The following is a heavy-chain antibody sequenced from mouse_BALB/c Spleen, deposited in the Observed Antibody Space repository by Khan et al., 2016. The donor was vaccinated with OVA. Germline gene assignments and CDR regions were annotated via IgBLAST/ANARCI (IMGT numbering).Heavy chain of an antibody. Sequence: QVQLKESGAELVRPGASVKLSCKTSGYIFTSYWIHWVKQRSGQGLEWIARIYPGTGNTNYNEKFKGKAIVTADKSSSTVYMQLSSLKSEDSAVYFCVRYYGNHFDYWGQGTTLTVSS. V-gene: IGHV1-76*01. CDR2: IYPGTGNT. CDR3: VRYYGNHFDY. CDR1: GYIFTSYW. J-gene: IGHJ2*01. D-gene: IGHD2-1*01.